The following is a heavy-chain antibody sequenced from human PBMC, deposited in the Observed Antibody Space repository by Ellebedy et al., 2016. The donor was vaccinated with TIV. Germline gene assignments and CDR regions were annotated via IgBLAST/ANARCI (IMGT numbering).Heavy chain of an antibody. CDR2: IRQEGDEI. Sequence: GESLKISCAASGFNFSGYWMTWVRQAPGKGLEWVAKIRQEGDEIYYVESVKGRFTISRDNAKNSLVLQMNSLRVEDTAVYYCARRASYGDYAVQVNPWFDPWGQGTLVTVSS. V-gene: IGHV3-7*01. D-gene: IGHD4-17*01. J-gene: IGHJ5*02. CDR3: ARRASYGDYAVQVNPWFDP. CDR1: GFNFSGYW.